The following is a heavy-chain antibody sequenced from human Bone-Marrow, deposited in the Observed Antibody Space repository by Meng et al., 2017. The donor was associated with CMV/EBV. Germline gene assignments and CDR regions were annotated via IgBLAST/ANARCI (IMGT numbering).Heavy chain of an antibody. CDR1: GFTFSSYS. CDR3: AGADGGSLSWYYGMDV. J-gene: IGHJ6*02. V-gene: IGHV3-21*04. CDR2: ISSSSSYI. D-gene: IGHD3-16*01. Sequence: GGSLRLSCAASGFTFSSYSMNWVRQAPGKGLEWVSSISSSSSYIYYADSVKGRFTISRDNSKNTLYLQMNSLRAEDTAVYYCAGADGGSLSWYYGMDVWGQGTTVTVSS.